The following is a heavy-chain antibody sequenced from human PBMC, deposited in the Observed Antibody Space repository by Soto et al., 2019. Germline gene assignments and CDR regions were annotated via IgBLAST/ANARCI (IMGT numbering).Heavy chain of an antibody. Sequence: EVQLVESGGGLVQPGGSLRLSCAASGFTFSSYWMSWVRQAPGKGLEWVANIKQDGSEKYYVESVKGRFTISRDNAKNTLYLQMNSLIAEATAEYYGERERIFQGDQGTMVTVSS. CDR1: GFTFSSYW. J-gene: IGHJ4*02. D-gene: IGHD2-15*01. CDR2: IKQDGSEK. CDR3: ERERIFQ. V-gene: IGHV3-7*03.